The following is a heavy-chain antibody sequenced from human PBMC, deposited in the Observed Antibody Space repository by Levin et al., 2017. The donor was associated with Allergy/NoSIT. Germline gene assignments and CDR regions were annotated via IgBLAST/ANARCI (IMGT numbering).Heavy chain of an antibody. Sequence: LSLTCAASGFTFDDHGMSWVRQAPGKGLEWVSGINWNGGSTGYADPVKGRFTIPRDNAKNSLYLQMNSLRAEDTALYYCARVGYGSGSYYFGYWGQGTLVTVS. CDR2: INWNGGST. D-gene: IGHD3-10*01. CDR1: GFTFDDHG. J-gene: IGHJ4*02. CDR3: ARVGYGSGSYYFGY. V-gene: IGHV3-20*04.